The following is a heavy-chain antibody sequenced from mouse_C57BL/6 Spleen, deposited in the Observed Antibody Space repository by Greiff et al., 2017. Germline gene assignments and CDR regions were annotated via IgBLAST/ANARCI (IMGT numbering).Heavy chain of an antibody. D-gene: IGHD1-2*01. CDR2: IYPGDGDT. CDR1: GYAFSSSW. CDR3: ARDPYGVYAMDY. Sequence: QVQLKQSGPELVKPGASVKISCKASGYAFSSSWMNWVKQRPGKGLEWIGRIYPGDGDTNYNGKFKGKATLTADKSSSTAYMQRSSLTSEDSAVYFCARDPYGVYAMDYWGQGTSVTVSS. V-gene: IGHV1-82*01. J-gene: IGHJ4*01.